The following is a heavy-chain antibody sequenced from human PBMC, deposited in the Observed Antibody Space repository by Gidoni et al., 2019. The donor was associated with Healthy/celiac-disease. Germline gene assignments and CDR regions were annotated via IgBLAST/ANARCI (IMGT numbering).Heavy chain of an antibody. Sequence: QITLKESGPTLVKPTQTLTLTCTFSGFSLSTSGVGVGWIRQPPGKALEWLALIYWNDDKRYSPSLKSRLTITKDTSKNQVVLTMTNMDPVDTATYYCAHMGMVYATPNIDYWGQGTLVTVSS. CDR1: GFSLSTSGVG. D-gene: IGHD2-8*01. CDR3: AHMGMVYATPNIDY. V-gene: IGHV2-5*01. J-gene: IGHJ4*02. CDR2: IYWNDDK.